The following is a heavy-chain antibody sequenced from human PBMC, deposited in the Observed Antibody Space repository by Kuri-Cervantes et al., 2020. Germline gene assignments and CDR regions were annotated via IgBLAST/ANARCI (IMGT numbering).Heavy chain of an antibody. CDR1: GYTFTNYG. J-gene: IGHJ6*02. CDR3: ARVGNAGGIAAAGGGVDV. CDR2: ISPYNGNT. Sequence: ASVKVSCKASGYTFTNYGVTWVRQAPGQGLEWMGWISPYNGNTNYAQKLQGRVTMTTDTSTSTAYMELRSLRSDDTAVYYCARVGNAGGIAAAGGGVDVWGQGTTVTDSS. V-gene: IGHV1-18*04. D-gene: IGHD6-13*01.